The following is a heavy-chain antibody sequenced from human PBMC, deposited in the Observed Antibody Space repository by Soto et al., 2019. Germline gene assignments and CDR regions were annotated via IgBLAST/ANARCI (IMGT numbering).Heavy chain of an antibody. CDR3: ATGSYNWNDGGFDY. V-gene: IGHV1-24*01. CDR1: GYTLTELS. CDR2: FDPDDGET. Sequence: QVQLVQSGAEVKKPGASVKVSCKVSGYTLTELSMHWVRQAPGKGLEWMGGFDPDDGETIYAQKFQGRVTMTEDTSTDTAYMKLSSLISDDTAVYYCATGSYNWNDGGFDYWGQGTLVTVSS. D-gene: IGHD1-1*01. J-gene: IGHJ4*02.